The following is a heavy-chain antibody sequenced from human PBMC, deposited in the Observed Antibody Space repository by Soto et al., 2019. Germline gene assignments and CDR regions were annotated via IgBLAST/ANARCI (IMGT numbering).Heavy chain of an antibody. CDR3: ATQIDTVMVFRD. J-gene: IGHJ4*02. CDR2: ISPYNGNT. D-gene: IGHD5-18*01. V-gene: IGHV1-18*01. Sequence: QVQLVQSGAEVKKPGASVKVSCKASDKTFLSYGISWVRQGPGQGLEWMGWISPYNGNTNYAQKLQGRVTMTTDTSTITAYMELRSLRSDDTAVYYCATQIDTVMVFRDWGQGTLVTVSS. CDR1: DKTFLSYG.